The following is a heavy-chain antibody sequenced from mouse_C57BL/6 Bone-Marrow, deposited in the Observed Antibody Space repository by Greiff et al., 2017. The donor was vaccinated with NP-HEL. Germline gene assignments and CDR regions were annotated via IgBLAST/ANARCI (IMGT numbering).Heavy chain of an antibody. J-gene: IGHJ1*03. V-gene: IGHV5-16*01. Sequence: DVQLQESEGGLVQPGSSMKLSCTASGFTFSDYYMAWVRQVPEKGLEWVANINYDGSSTYYLDSLKSRFIISRDNAKNILYLQMSSLKSEDTATYYCARDRGSSLYWYFDVWGTGTTVTVSS. CDR2: INYDGSST. CDR1: GFTFSDYY. CDR3: ARDRGSSLYWYFDV. D-gene: IGHD1-1*01.